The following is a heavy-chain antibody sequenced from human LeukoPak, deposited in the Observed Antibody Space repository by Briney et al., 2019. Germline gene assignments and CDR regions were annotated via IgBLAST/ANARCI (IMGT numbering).Heavy chain of an antibody. D-gene: IGHD2-2*02. CDR3: ARGYTFLPTHYFDP. CDR1: GYTFTSYY. V-gene: IGHV1-18*04. Sequence: GASVKVSCKASGYTFTSYYVHWVRQAPGQGLEWMGWVSSYNAKTNYAQNLQDRVTTTTDTSTSTVYMELRSLRSDDTALYYCARGYTFLPTHYFDPWGQGTLVTVSS. CDR2: VSSYNAKT. J-gene: IGHJ5*02.